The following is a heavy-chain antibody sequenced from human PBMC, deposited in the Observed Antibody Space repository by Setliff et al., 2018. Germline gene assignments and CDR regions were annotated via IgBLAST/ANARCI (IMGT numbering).Heavy chain of an antibody. CDR3: ARASGGNSVEDGFDI. J-gene: IGHJ3*02. V-gene: IGHV1-18*04. Sequence: ASVKVSCKTSGYNFRNYGISWVRQVPGQGLEWMGRISGYKSNPNYLQKMQGRLTMTTDTSTSTAYMELRSLKSDDTAVYYCARASGGNSVEDGFDIWGQGTMVTVSS. D-gene: IGHD1-26*01. CDR2: ISGYKSNP. CDR1: GYNFRNYG.